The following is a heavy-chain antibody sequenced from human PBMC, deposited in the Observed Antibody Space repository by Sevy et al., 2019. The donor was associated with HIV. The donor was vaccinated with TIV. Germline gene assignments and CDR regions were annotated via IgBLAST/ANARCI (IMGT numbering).Heavy chain of an antibody. V-gene: IGHV3-21*04. CDR3: ARDSPPYTSTFSSSYV. CDR2: ISGLSNYK. Sequence: GGSLRLSCAASGFTFTDFYLNWVRQAPGKGLEWVSSISGLSNYKFYADSMKGRFTISRDNAKNSLYLQMNSLRADDTAVYYCARDSPPYTSTFSSSYVWGQGTLVTVSS. J-gene: IGHJ4*02. D-gene: IGHD6-6*01. CDR1: GFTFTDFY.